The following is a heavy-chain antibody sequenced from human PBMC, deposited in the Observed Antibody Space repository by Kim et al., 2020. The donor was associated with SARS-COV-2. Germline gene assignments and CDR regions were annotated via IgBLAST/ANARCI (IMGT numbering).Heavy chain of an antibody. CDR1: GGSISGYY. J-gene: IGHJ6*02. Sequence: SETLSLTCTVSGGSISGYYWSWIRQPPGMGLEWIGYLFYGGSTNYNPSFKSRVTISVDTSKNQFSLNLTSVTAADTAVYYCARGAHSGPYYYGMDVWGQGTTVSVSS. D-gene: IGHD5-12*01. CDR3: ARGAHSGPYYYGMDV. V-gene: IGHV4-59*01. CDR2: LFYGGST.